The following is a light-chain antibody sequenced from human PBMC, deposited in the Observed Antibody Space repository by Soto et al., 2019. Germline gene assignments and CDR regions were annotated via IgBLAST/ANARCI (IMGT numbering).Light chain of an antibody. CDR2: DGS. CDR1: QNLHSF. CDR3: QQRTRWPMT. J-gene: IGKJ5*01. V-gene: IGKV3-11*01. Sequence: MVSQSPSTLSVSTGERVTLSCRASQNLHSFLNWYQQRPGQAPRPLIYDGSKRAAGVPDRISGDGSGTDYTLTISSLEPEDFAVYYCQQRTRWPMTFAQGTRLAT.